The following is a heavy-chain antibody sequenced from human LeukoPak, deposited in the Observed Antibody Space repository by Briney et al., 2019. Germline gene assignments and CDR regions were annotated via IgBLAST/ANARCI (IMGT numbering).Heavy chain of an antibody. V-gene: IGHV3-9*01. CDR1: GFTFDDYA. Sequence: PGGSLRLSCAASGFTFDDYAMHWVRQAPGKGLEWVSGISWNSGSIGYADSVKGRFTISRDNAKNSLYLQMNSLRAEDTALYYCAKSVLVGAPPHSAAFDIWGQGTMVTVSS. CDR3: AKSVLVGAPPHSAAFDI. D-gene: IGHD1-26*01. J-gene: IGHJ3*02. CDR2: ISWNSGSI.